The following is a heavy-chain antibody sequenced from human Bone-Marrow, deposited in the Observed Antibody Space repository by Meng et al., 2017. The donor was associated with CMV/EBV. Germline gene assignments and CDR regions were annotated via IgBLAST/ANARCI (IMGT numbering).Heavy chain of an antibody. J-gene: IGHJ6*02. V-gene: IGHV4-39*01. CDR2: IYYSGST. CDR3: ARHRGSYVYYGMDV. CDR1: GGSISSYY. Sequence: SETLSLTCTVSGGSISSYYWGWIRQPPGKGLEWIGSIYYSGSTYYNPSLKSRVTISVDTSKNQFSLKLSSVTAADTAVYYCARHRGSYVYYGMDVWGQGTTVTVSS. D-gene: IGHD1-26*01.